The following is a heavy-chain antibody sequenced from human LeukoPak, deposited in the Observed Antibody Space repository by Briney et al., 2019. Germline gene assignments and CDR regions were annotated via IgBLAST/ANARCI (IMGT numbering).Heavy chain of an antibody. D-gene: IGHD3-22*01. J-gene: IGHJ4*02. CDR3: ARDPLYYDSSGYYPN. CDR1: GFSFSGHW. V-gene: IGHV3-53*01. CDR2: IYSGGST. Sequence: GGSLRLSCAASGFSFSGHWMSWVRQAPGKGLEWVSVIYSGGSTYYADSVKGRFTISRDNSKNTLYLQMNSLRAEDTAVYYCARDPLYYDSSGYYPNWGQGTLVTVSS.